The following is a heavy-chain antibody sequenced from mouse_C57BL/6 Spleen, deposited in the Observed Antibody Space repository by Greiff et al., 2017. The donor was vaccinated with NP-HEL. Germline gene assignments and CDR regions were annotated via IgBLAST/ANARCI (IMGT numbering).Heavy chain of an antibody. J-gene: IGHJ3*01. Sequence: QVQLQQSGPGLVAPSQSLSITCTVSGFSLTSYGVDWVRQSPGKGLEWLGVIWGVGSTNYNSALKSRLSISKDNSKSQVFLKMNSLQTDDTAMYYCASGAIYGSSRMAYWGQGTLVTVSA. CDR3: ASGAIYGSSRMAY. CDR1: GFSLTSYG. CDR2: IWGVGST. D-gene: IGHD1-1*01. V-gene: IGHV2-6*01.